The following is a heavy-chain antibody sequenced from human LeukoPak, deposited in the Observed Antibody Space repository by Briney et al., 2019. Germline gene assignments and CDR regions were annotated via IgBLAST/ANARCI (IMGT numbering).Heavy chain of an antibody. Sequence: GGSLRLSCAASGFTFSSYAMSRVRQAPGKGLEWVSAISGSGGSTYYADSVKGRFTISRDNSKNTLYLQMNSLRAEDTAVYYCAKDTPHGRDIVVVPAAIYAPGYYYGMDVWGQGTTVTVSS. CDR3: AKDTPHGRDIVVVPAAIYAPGYYYGMDV. J-gene: IGHJ6*02. CDR1: GFTFSSYA. V-gene: IGHV3-23*01. CDR2: ISGSGGST. D-gene: IGHD2-2*01.